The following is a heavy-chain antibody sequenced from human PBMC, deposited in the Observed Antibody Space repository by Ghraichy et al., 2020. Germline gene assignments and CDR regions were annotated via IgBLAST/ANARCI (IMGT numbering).Heavy chain of an antibody. V-gene: IGHV4-59*01. Sequence: SETLSLTCTVSGGSISSYYWSWIRQPPGKGLEWIGYIYYSGSTNYNPSLKSRVTISVDTSKNQFSLKLSSVTAADTAVYYCARVEYQLLFREYDAFDIWGQGTMVTVSS. CDR3: ARVEYQLLFREYDAFDI. CDR1: GGSISSYY. CDR2: IYYSGST. J-gene: IGHJ3*02. D-gene: IGHD2-2*01.